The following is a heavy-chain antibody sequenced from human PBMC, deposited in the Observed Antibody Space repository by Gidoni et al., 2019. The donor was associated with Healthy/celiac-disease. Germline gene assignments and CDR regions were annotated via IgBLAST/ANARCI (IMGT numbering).Heavy chain of an antibody. V-gene: IGHV3-21*01. CDR3: ARDLDQLLPVNYYYYYYMDV. Sequence: EVQLVESGGGLVKPGGSLRLSCAASGFTFSSYSMNWFRQAPGKGLEWVSSISSSSSYIYYADSVKGRFTISRDNAKNSLYLQMNSLRAEDTAVYYCARDLDQLLPVNYYYYYYMDVWGKGTTVTVSS. D-gene: IGHD2-2*01. CDR2: ISSSSSYI. CDR1: GFTFSSYS. J-gene: IGHJ6*03.